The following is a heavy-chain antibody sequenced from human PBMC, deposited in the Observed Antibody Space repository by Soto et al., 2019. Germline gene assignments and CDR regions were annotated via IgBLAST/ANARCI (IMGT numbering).Heavy chain of an antibody. V-gene: IGHV4-39*01. CDR3: GRLEGLATISYYFDY. CDR1: GGSVSSSSYY. CDR2: VYYSGST. J-gene: IGHJ4*02. Sequence: QLQLQESGPGLVKPSETLSLTCTVSGGSVSSSSYYWGWVRQPPGKGLEWIGSVYYSGSTYYNPSLERRVTIAVDKAKSLFSLKLMSLSAADTAVYYCGRLEGLATISYYFDYWGQGALVTVSS. D-gene: IGHD6-19*01.